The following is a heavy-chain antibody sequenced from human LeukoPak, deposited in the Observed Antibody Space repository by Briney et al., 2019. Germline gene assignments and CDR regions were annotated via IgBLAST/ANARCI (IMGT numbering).Heavy chain of an antibody. V-gene: IGHV3-23*01. CDR3: AKDRLGALLYFDS. J-gene: IGHJ4*02. CDR1: GFTFSSYV. Sequence: GGSLRLSCAASGFTFSSYVMSWVRPAPGKGVEWVSAISGSGGTTYYADSVKGRFTISRDNSMNTLYLQMNSLRAEDTAVYSCAKDRLGALLYFDSWGQGTLVTVSS. D-gene: IGHD1-26*01. CDR2: ISGSGGTT.